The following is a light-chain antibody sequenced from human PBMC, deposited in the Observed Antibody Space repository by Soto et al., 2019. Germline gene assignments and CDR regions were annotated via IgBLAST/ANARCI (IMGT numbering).Light chain of an antibody. CDR1: SSDVGNYKY. CDR3: SSYAGSNLWV. J-gene: IGLJ3*02. CDR2: EVS. Sequence: QSALTQSPSASGSPGQSVTISCTGTSSDVGNYKYVSWYQQHPGKAPKLMIYEVSKRPSGVPDRFSGSKSVNTASLTVSGLQVEDEAHYYCSSYAGSNLWVFGGGTKVTVL. V-gene: IGLV2-8*01.